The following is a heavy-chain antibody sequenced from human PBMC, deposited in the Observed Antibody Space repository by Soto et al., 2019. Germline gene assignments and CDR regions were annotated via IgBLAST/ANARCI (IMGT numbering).Heavy chain of an antibody. CDR3: ATSEINWNYDY. CDR1: GFTFSDYY. D-gene: IGHD1-7*01. J-gene: IGHJ4*02. Sequence: GGSLRLSCAASGFTFSDYYMSWIRQAPGKGLEWVSYISSSSSYTNYADSVKGRFTISRDNAKNSLYLQMNSLRAEDTAVYYCATSEINWNYDYWGQGTLVTVSS. V-gene: IGHV3-11*06. CDR2: ISSSSSYT.